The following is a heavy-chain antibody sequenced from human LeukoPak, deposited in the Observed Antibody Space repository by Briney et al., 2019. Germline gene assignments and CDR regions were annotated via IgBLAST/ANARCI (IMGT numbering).Heavy chain of an antibody. D-gene: IGHD6-19*01. V-gene: IGHV3-53*01. CDR3: ARVYSSGWSYYYYYMDV. J-gene: IGHJ6*03. CDR2: IYSGGST. CDR1: GFTFSRYW. Sequence: GGSLRLSCAASGFTFSRYWMSWVRQAPGQGLEWVSVIYSGGSTYYADSVKGRFTISRDNSKNTLYLQMNSLRAEDTAVYYCARVYSSGWSYYYYYMDVWGKGTTVTVSS.